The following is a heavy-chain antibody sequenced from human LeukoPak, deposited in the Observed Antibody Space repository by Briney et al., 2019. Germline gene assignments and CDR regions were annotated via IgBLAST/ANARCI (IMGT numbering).Heavy chain of an antibody. J-gene: IGHJ6*02. Sequence: ASVKVSCKASGYTFTAYYMHWVRQAPGQGLEWMGIINPSGGDTRNAQKFQGRFTATRDTSTSTVYMELSSLRSDDTAVYYCARESETYYYDSTGYFGGMDVWGQGTTVTVSS. D-gene: IGHD3-22*01. CDR3: ARESETYYYDSTGYFGGMDV. V-gene: IGHV1-46*01. CDR2: INPSGGDT. CDR1: GYTFTAYY.